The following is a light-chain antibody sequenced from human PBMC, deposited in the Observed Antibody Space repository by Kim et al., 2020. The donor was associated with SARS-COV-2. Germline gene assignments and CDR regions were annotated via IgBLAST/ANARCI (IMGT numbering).Light chain of an antibody. CDR1: QSVGTY. Sequence: PATLSLSPGERATLSCRASQSVGTYLAWYQHKPGQAPRLLIYDASNRATGIPARFSGSGSGTDFTLTISSLEPEDFAVYYCQQRTFGGGTKVEIK. J-gene: IGKJ4*01. CDR3: QQRT. CDR2: DAS. V-gene: IGKV3-11*01.